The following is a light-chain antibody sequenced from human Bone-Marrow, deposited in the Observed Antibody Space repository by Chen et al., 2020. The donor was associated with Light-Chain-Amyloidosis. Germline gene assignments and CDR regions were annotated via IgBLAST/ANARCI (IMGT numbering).Light chain of an antibody. Sequence: SYELTQPPSVSVSPGQTARITGSGDDLPTKYAYWYQQKPGQATVLVIHRDTERPSGISERFSGSSSGTTATSTISGVQAEDEADYHCQSADSSVTYEVIFGGGTKLTVL. V-gene: IGLV3-25*03. CDR3: QSADSSVTYEVI. CDR1: DLPTKY. CDR2: RDT. J-gene: IGLJ2*01.